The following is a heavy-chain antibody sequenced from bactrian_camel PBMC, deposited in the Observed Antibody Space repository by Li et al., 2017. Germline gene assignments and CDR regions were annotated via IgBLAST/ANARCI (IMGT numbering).Heavy chain of an antibody. Sequence: HVQLVESGGGLVQPGGSLRLSCATSGFTFSTSYMTWVRQAPGKEHEWVSSIFNDGSSTYYADSVKGRFTISRDNAKNTLFLQMNSLKTEDTAVFYCVTAARDGFGYWGQGTQVTVS. V-gene: IGHV3-2*01. J-gene: IGHJ6*01. CDR3: VTAARDGFGY. CDR1: GFTFSTSY. CDR2: IFNDGSST.